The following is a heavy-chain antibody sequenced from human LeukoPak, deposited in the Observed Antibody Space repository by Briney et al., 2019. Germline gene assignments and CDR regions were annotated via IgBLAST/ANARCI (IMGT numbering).Heavy chain of an antibody. CDR2: IYHSGST. CDR1: GGSISSSNW. J-gene: IGHJ6*02. CDR3: ARVYGDYPYYYYGMDV. D-gene: IGHD4-17*01. Sequence: KASETLSLTCAVSGGSISSSNWWSWVRQPPGKGLEWIGEIYHSGSTNYNPSLKSRVTISVDTSKNQFSLKLSSVTAADTAVYYCARVYGDYPYYYYGMDVWGQGTTVTVSS. V-gene: IGHV4-4*02.